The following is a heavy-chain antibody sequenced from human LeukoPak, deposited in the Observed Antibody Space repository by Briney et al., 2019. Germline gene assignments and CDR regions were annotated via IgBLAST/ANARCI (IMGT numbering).Heavy chain of an antibody. D-gene: IGHD2-15*01. V-gene: IGHV3-30*03. Sequence: PGGSLRLSCAASGFTFSSYGMHWVRQAPGQGLEGVAVISYDGSNKYYADSVKGRFTISRDNSKNTLYLQMNSLRAEDTAVYYCARDEIVVVVAATHAIFDYWGQGTLVTVSS. CDR1: GFTFSSYG. J-gene: IGHJ4*02. CDR2: ISYDGSNK. CDR3: ARDEIVVVVAATHAIFDY.